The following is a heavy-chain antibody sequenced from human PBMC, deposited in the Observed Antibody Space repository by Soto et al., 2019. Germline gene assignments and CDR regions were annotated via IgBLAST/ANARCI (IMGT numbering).Heavy chain of an antibody. CDR3: ARGSNSSSSTGDYGMDV. CDR2: IIPIFGTA. CDR1: GGTFSSYA. J-gene: IGHJ6*02. Sequence: SVKVSCKASGGTFSSYAISWVRQAPGQGLEWMGGIIPIFGTANYAQKFQGRVTITAYKSTSTAYMELSSLRSEDTAVYYCARGSNSSSSTGDYGMDVWGQGTTVTVSS. V-gene: IGHV1-69*06. D-gene: IGHD6-6*01.